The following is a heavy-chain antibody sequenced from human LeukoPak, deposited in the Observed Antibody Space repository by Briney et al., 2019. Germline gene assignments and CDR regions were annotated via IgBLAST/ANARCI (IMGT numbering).Heavy chain of an antibody. CDR1: GFTVSSNY. V-gene: IGHV3-66*01. D-gene: IGHD6-13*01. CDR2: IYSGGST. Sequence: GGSLRLSCAASGFTVSSNYMSWVRQAPGKGLEWVSVIYSGGSTYYADSVKGRFTISRDNSKNTLYLQMNSLRAEDTAVYYCAREGGQQLVRYFDYWGQGTLVTVSS. J-gene: IGHJ4*02. CDR3: AREGGQQLVRYFDY.